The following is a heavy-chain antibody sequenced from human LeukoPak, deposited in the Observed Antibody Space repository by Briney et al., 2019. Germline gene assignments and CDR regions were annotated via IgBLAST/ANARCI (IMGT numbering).Heavy chain of an antibody. CDR2: ISGSGGST. D-gene: IGHD6-19*01. Sequence: PGGSLRLSCAASGFTFSRYAMSWVGQAPGKGLEGVSAISGSGGSTYYADSVKGRFTISRDNSKNTLYLQMNSLRAEDTAVYYCAKGSGIAVAGNFDYWGQGTLVTVSS. J-gene: IGHJ4*02. CDR3: AKGSGIAVAGNFDY. V-gene: IGHV3-23*01. CDR1: GFTFSRYA.